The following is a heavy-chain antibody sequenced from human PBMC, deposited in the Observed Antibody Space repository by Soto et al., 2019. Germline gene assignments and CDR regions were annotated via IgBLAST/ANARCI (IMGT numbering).Heavy chain of an antibody. CDR3: ARVRVAPTGDNYYAMGV. CDR2: INPKNAGT. J-gene: IGHJ6*02. Sequence: QARLVQSGAEVKKPGASVKVSCKASGFTFSGYYLHWVRQAPGRGLEWMGWINPKNAGTNYTHKFHGWVTMTRDTSINTAYMELTRLRYDDTAVYYCARVRVAPTGDNYYAMGVWGQGTTVTVSS. V-gene: IGHV1-2*04. CDR1: GFTFSGYY. D-gene: IGHD4-17*01.